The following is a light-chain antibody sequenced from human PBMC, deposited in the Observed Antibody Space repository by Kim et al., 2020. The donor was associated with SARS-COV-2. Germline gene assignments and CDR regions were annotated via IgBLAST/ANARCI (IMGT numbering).Light chain of an antibody. J-gene: IGLJ2*01. V-gene: IGLV3-1*01. Sequence: SYELTQPPSVSVSPGQTASITCSGDKLGDKYACWYQQKPGQSPVLVIYQDSKRPSGIRERFSGSNSGNTATLTISGTQAMDEADYYCQAWDSSIVVFGGGTQLTVL. CDR1: KLGDKY. CDR3: QAWDSSIVV. CDR2: QDS.